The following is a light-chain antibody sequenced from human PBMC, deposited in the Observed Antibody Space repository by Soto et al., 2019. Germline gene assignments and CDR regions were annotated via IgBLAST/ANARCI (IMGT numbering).Light chain of an antibody. CDR3: QQDGISPLT. CDR2: GAS. J-gene: IGKJ4*01. Sequence: EIVLTQSPGTLSLSPGERATLSCRASQSVSSSFLAWYQQKPGQAPRLLIYGASSRATGIPDRFSGSGSGTDFTLTISRLEPEAVAVYYCQQDGISPLTFGGGTKVEIK. CDR1: QSVSSSF. V-gene: IGKV3-20*01.